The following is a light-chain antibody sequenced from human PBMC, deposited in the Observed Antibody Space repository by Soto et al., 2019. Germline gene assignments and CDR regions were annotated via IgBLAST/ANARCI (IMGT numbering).Light chain of an antibody. CDR3: QQSFTVPLT. J-gene: IGKJ4*01. CDR2: GAS. CDR1: QTITSY. V-gene: IGKV1-39*01. Sequence: DIKMTQSPSSLSASVGDRVTITCRASQTITSYLTWYQQKAGKAPKLLIYGASSLQGGVPSRFSGSGSGTDFTLTISSLQPEDRATYYCQQSFTVPLTFGGGTKVEI.